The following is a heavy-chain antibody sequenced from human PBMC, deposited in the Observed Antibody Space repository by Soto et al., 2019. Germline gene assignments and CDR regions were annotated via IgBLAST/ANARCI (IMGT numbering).Heavy chain of an antibody. CDR1: GGSISSGGYY. J-gene: IGHJ3*02. CDR2: IYYSGST. V-gene: IGHV4-31*03. Sequence: QVQLQESGPGLVKPSQTLSLTCTVSGGSISSGGYYWSWIRQHPGMGLEWIGYIYYSGSTYYNPSLNSRVTISVDTSKNHFSLKLSSVTAADTAVYYCARELFLTGSTPDAFDIWGQGTMVTVSS. D-gene: IGHD3-9*01. CDR3: ARELFLTGSTPDAFDI.